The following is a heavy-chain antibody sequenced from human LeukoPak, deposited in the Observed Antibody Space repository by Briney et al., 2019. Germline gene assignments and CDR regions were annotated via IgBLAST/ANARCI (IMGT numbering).Heavy chain of an antibody. CDR2: ISSNGGST. CDR3: ARGPYYYDSSGFDY. CDR1: FSGYY. J-gene: IGHJ4*02. V-gene: IGHV3-64*01. D-gene: IGHD3-22*01. Sequence: FSGYYWSWIRQAPGKGLEYVSAISSNGGSTYYANSVKGRFTISRDNSKNTLYLQMGSLRAEDMAVYYCARGPYYYDSSGFDYWGQGTLVTVSS.